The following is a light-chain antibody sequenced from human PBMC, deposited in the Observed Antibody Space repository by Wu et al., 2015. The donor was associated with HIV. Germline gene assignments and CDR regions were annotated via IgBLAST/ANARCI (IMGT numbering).Light chain of an antibody. CDR2: NAF. V-gene: IGKV3D-20*02. CDR3: QQRSDWPLT. CDR1: QSVASAY. J-gene: IGKJ4*01. Sequence: EIVLTQSPGTLSLSPGERATLSCRASQSVASAYLAWYQQKPGQPPRLLIYNAFNRATGIPDRFSGGGSGTDFTLTISSLEPEDFAVYFCQQRSDWPLTFGGGTKVEIK.